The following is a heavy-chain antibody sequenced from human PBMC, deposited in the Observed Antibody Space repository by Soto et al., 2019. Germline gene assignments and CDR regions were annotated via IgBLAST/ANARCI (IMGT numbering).Heavy chain of an antibody. V-gene: IGHV3-23*01. CDR1: GFTFSTYG. Sequence: VHLLESGGDLVQPGGSLRLSCAASGFTFSTYGMYWVRQAPGKGLEYVSSISVRGDATAYADSVKGRFTVSRDNSKNTLYLQMNSLRAEDTAVYYCAKALVWGITAFDYWGQGTLVTVSS. J-gene: IGHJ4*02. CDR2: ISVRGDAT. D-gene: IGHD3-10*01. CDR3: AKALVWGITAFDY.